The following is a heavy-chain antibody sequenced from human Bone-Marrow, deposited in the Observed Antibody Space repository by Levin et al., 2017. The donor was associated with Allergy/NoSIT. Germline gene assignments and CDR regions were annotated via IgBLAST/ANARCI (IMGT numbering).Heavy chain of an antibody. Sequence: GESLKISCQASGYNFLASGISWVRQAPGQGLEWMGWISAYNGDKKYAQKFEERFTMTTDTSTSTAYMELTSLRSDDTAVYFCARDPIFGRDYIGITDDYWGQGTLVTVSS. CDR2: ISAYNGDK. V-gene: IGHV1-18*04. J-gene: IGHJ4*02. CDR1: GYNFLASG. CDR3: ARDPIFGRDYIGITDDY. D-gene: IGHD4-17*01.